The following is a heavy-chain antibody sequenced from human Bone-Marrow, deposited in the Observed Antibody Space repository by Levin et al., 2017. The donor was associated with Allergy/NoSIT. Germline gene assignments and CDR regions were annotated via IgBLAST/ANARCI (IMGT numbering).Heavy chain of an antibody. CDR3: ARGYFEAFDY. J-gene: IGHJ4*02. V-gene: IGHV3-48*02. CDR1: GFTFNNYA. Sequence: LPGGSLRLSCAASGFTFNNYAMNWVRQAPGKGLEWVSSIGSSGIYTIYYADSVRGRFTVSRDNAKNSLFLQIDSLRDEDTAVYYCARGYFEAFDYWGQGTPVTVSS. CDR2: IGSSGIYTI. D-gene: IGHD3-22*01.